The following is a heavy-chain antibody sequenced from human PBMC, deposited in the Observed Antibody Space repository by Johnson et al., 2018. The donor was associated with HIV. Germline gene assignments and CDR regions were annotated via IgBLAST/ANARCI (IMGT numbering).Heavy chain of an antibody. CDR3: ARDRYSSSSGAFDI. D-gene: IGHD6-6*01. CDR2: ISSDGSST. Sequence: KGLEYVSAISSDGSSTSYADSVKGRFTISRDNAKNTLYLQMDSLGAEDTAMYYCARDRYSSSSGAFDIWGQGTMVTVSS. J-gene: IGHJ3*02. V-gene: IGHV3-64*04.